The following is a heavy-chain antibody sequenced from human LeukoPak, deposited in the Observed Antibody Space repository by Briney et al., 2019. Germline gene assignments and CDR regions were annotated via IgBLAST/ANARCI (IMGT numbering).Heavy chain of an antibody. Sequence: VASVKVSCKASGYTFSGHYMDWVRQAPGQGLEWMGWINPKTGATNYAPKFQGRVAMTRDTSITTGYMELSSLTSDDTAVYYCARLIWFGEPVDYWGQGTLVTVSS. CDR3: ARLIWFGEPVDY. D-gene: IGHD3-10*01. CDR2: INPKTGAT. J-gene: IGHJ4*02. CDR1: GYTFSGHY. V-gene: IGHV1-2*02.